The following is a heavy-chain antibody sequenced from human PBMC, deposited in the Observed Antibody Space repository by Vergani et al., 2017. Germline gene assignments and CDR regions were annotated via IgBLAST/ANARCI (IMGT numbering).Heavy chain of an antibody. D-gene: IGHD3/OR15-3a*01. CDR3: AKSHEYGTFAIFGPYYYYGMDV. CDR1: GGTFSSYA. CDR2: IIPILGTA. J-gene: IGHJ6*02. V-gene: IGHV1-69*11. Sequence: QVQLVQSGAEVKKPGSSVKVSCKASGGTFSSYAISWVRQAPGQGLEWMGRIIPILGTANYAQKFQGRVTITADESTSTAYMELSSLRAEDTAVYYCAKSHEYGTFAIFGPYYYYGMDVWGQGTTVTVSS.